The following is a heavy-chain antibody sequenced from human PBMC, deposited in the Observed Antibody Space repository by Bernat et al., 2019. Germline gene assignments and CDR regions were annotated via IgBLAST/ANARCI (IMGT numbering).Heavy chain of an antibody. CDR1: GFTFSSYA. J-gene: IGHJ4*02. CDR2: ISGSGGST. D-gene: IGHD2/OR15-2a*01. Sequence: EVQLLESGGGLVQPGGSLRLSCAASGFTFSSYAMSWVRQAPGKGLEWVSAISGSGGSTYYADTVKGRFTISRDNSKNTLYLQMNSLRAEDTAVYYCAKDPGWSPGTTLGYWGQGTLVTVSS. CDR3: AKDPGWSPGTTLGY. V-gene: IGHV3-23*01.